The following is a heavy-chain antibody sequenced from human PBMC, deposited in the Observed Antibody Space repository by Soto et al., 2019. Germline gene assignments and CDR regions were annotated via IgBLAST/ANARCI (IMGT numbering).Heavy chain of an antibody. V-gene: IGHV1-69*01. CDR1: GGTFSSYA. J-gene: IGHJ6*02. Sequence: QVQLVQSGAEVKKPGSSVKVSCKASGGTFSSYASSWVRQAPGQGLEWMGGIIPIFGTANYAQKCQGRVTITADESTSTDYMELSSLRSEETAVYYCARELYSSVPSLGMDVWGQGTTVTVSS. CDR3: ARELYSSVPSLGMDV. CDR2: IIPIFGTA. D-gene: IGHD6-19*01.